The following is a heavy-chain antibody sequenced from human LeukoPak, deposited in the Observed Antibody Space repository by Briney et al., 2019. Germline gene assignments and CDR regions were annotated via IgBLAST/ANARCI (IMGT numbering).Heavy chain of an antibody. CDR3: ATREGYYYDSSGYYNWFDP. V-gene: IGHV1-24*01. CDR2: FDPEDGET. Sequence: ASVKVSCKVSGYTLTKLSMHCVRQAPGKAREWMGGFDPEDGETIYAQKFHGRVTMTEDTSTDTAYMELSSLRSEDTAVYYCATREGYYYDSSGYYNWFDPWGQGTLVTVSS. CDR1: GYTLTKLS. J-gene: IGHJ5*02. D-gene: IGHD3-22*01.